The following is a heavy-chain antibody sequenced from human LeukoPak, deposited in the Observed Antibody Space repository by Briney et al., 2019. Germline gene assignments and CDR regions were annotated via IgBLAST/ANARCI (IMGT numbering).Heavy chain of an antibody. D-gene: IGHD4-17*01. V-gene: IGHV4-59*01. J-gene: IGHJ4*02. Sequence: SETLSLTCAVFGGSFSAYYWSWIRQPPGKGLEWIGYIYYSGSTNYNPSLKSRVTISVDTSKNQFSLKLSSVTAADTAVYYCARGGRFGDYDFDYWGQGTLVTVSS. CDR1: GGSFSAYY. CDR2: IYYSGST. CDR3: ARGGRFGDYDFDY.